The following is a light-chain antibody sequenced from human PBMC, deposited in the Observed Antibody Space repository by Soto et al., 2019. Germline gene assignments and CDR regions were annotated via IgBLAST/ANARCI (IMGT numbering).Light chain of an antibody. V-gene: IGLV2-11*01. CDR3: CSYAGSYTDV. CDR1: SSDVGGYNY. Sequence: QSALTQPRSVSGSPGQSVTISCTGTSSDVGGYNYVSWYQQHPGKAPKLMIYDVSKRPSGGPDRFSGSKSGNTASLTISGLQDEDEDDYYCCSYAGSYTDVFGTGTKLTVL. CDR2: DVS. J-gene: IGLJ1*01.